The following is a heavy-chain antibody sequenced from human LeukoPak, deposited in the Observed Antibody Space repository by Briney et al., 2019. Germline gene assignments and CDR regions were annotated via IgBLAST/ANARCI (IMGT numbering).Heavy chain of an antibody. Sequence: GGSLRLSCSASGFTFSSYAMHWVRQAPGKGLEYVSAISSNGGSTYYADSVKGRFTISRDNSKNTLYLQMRSLRAKDAAVYYCVRCTMVRGVMESFDYWGQGTLVTVSS. CDR1: GFTFSSYA. CDR3: VRCTMVRGVMESFDY. CDR2: ISSNGGST. J-gene: IGHJ4*02. V-gene: IGHV3-64D*09. D-gene: IGHD3-10*01.